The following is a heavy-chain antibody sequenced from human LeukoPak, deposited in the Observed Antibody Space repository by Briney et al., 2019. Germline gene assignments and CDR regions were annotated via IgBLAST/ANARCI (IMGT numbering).Heavy chain of an antibody. V-gene: IGHV3-30*02. CDR3: AKDLYFSSGCNWFGA. D-gene: IGHD3-22*01. Sequence: GGSLRLSCAASGFTFSSNGMHWVRQAPGKGLEWVAFIRYDGSNKHYADSVKGRFTISRDNSKNTLYLQMNSLRAEDTSVYYCAKDLYFSSGCNWFGAWGQGTLVTVSS. J-gene: IGHJ5*02. CDR2: IRYDGSNK. CDR1: GFTFSSNG.